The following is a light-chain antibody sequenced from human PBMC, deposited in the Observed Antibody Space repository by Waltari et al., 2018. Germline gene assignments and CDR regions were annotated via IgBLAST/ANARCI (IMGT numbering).Light chain of an antibody. CDR3: QQYYSFPLT. J-gene: IGKJ4*01. CDR1: QSVLYDSNNKNY. V-gene: IGKV4-1*01. CDR2: WAS. Sequence: DIVMTQSPDSLAVSLGERATINCKSSQSVLYDSNNKNYLAWYQQKPGQPPKLLIYWASTRESGVPDRFSGSGSGTDFTLTISSLQAEDVAVYYYQQYYSFPLTFGGGTKVEIK.